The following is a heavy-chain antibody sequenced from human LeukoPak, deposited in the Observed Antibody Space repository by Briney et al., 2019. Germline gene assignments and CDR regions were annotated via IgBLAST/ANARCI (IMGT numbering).Heavy chain of an antibody. CDR3: ARDPTGYCSGGSCYDGDY. CDR1: GYTFTSYY. J-gene: IGHJ4*02. CDR2: INPSGGST. V-gene: IGHV1-46*01. Sequence: ASVKVSCKASGYTFTSYYMHWVRQAPGQGLEWMGIINPSGGSTSYAQKFQGRVTMTRDTSTSTVYMELGSLRSEDTAVYYCARDPTGYCSGGSCYDGDYWGQGTLVTVSS. D-gene: IGHD2-15*01.